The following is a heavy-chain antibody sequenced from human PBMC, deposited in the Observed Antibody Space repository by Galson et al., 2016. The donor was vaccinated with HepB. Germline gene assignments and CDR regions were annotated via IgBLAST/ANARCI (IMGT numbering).Heavy chain of an antibody. CDR1: GFTFSGYW. V-gene: IGHV3-7*01. J-gene: IGHJ4*02. CDR3: VRSVSEAY. D-gene: IGHD5/OR15-5a*01. Sequence: SLRLSCAASGFTFSGYWMSWVRQAPGKGLEWVANIKEDGSEKYYVDSVKGRFTISRDNAMNSLYLQMDSLRAEDTAVYYCVRSVSEAYWGQGALVTVSS. CDR2: IKEDGSEK.